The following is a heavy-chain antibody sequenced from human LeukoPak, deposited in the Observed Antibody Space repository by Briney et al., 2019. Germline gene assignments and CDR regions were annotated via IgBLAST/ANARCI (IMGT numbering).Heavy chain of an antibody. CDR1: GFTFSSYG. V-gene: IGHV3-30*18. CDR3: AKPCRADAFDI. J-gene: IGHJ3*02. CDR2: ISYDGSNK. D-gene: IGHD5/OR15-5a*01. Sequence: GGSLRLSCAASGFTFSSYGMHWVRQAPGKGLEWVAVISYDGSNKYYADSVKGRFTISRDNSKNTLCLQMNSLRAEDTAVYYCAKPCRADAFDIWGQGTMVTVSS.